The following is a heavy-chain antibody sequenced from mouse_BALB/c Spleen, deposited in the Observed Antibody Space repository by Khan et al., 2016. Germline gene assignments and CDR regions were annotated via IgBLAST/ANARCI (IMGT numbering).Heavy chain of an antibody. CDR2: IDPGSGGT. V-gene: IGHV1-54*01. D-gene: IGHD1-1*01. CDR1: GYAFTNYL. Sequence: QVQLQQPGAELVRPGTSVKVSCKASGYAFTNYLIEWVKQRPGQGLEWIGVIDPGSGGTNYNEKFKGKATLTADKSSNTAYMHLSSLTSDDSAVYFCARADYYGSSGAYWGQGTLVTVST. CDR3: ARADYYGSSGAY. J-gene: IGHJ3*01.